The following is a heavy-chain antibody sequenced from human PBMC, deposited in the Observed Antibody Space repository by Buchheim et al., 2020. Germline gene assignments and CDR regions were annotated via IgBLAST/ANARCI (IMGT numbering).Heavy chain of an antibody. Sequence: EVQLVESGGGLVLPGGSLRLSCAVAGFTFSSFEMNWVRQAPGKGLEWVSYISSSGSTKYYAASVKGRFTIHRAKAENSRYLQMNSLRVEDTAAYYCASLKGRTGTGYGMDVWGQGTT. D-gene: IGHD1-1*01. CDR1: GFTFSSFE. CDR2: ISSSGSTK. J-gene: IGHJ6*02. CDR3: ASLKGRTGTGYGMDV. V-gene: IGHV3-48*03.